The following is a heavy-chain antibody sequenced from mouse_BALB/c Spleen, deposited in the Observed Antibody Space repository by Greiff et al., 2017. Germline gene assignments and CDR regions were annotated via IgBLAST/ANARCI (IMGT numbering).Heavy chain of an antibody. CDR1: GFSLTGYG. J-gene: IGHJ3*01. Sequence: QVQLQQSGPGLVAPSQSLSITCTVSGFSLTGYGVNWVRQPPGKGLEWLGMIWGDGSTDYNSALKSRLSISKDNSKSQVFLKMNSLQTDDTARYYCARDRGGYYDGYYEELAYWGQGTLVTVSA. V-gene: IGHV2-6-7*01. D-gene: IGHD2-3*01. CDR2: IWGDGST. CDR3: ARDRGGYYDGYYEELAY.